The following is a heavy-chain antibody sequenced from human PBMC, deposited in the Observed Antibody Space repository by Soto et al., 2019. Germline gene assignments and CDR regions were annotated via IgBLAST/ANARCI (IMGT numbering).Heavy chain of an antibody. CDR3: ASQKLDVPAYFDY. J-gene: IGHJ4*02. CDR1: GDSISSTHW. D-gene: IGHD1-1*01. V-gene: IGHV4-4*02. CDR2: IYHTGST. Sequence: SETLSLTCVVSGDSISSTHWWTWVRQTPGKGLEWIGEIYHTGSTKYNPSLKNRVTISVDKSNNEFSLNLKSVTAADTAVYYCASQKLDVPAYFDYWGQGTLVTVSS.